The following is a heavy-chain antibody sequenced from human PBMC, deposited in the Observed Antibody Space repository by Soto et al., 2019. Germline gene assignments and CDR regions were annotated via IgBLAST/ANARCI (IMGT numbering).Heavy chain of an antibody. CDR3: AKAGGTIFGVVPFPNWFDP. CDR1: GFTFSSYA. Sequence: GGSLRLSCAASGFTFSSYAMSWVRQAPGKGLEWVSAISGSGGSTYYADSVKGRFTISRDNSKNTLYLQMNSLRAEDTAVYYCAKAGGTIFGVVPFPNWFDPCGQGTLVTVS. D-gene: IGHD3-3*01. CDR2: ISGSGGST. J-gene: IGHJ5*02. V-gene: IGHV3-23*01.